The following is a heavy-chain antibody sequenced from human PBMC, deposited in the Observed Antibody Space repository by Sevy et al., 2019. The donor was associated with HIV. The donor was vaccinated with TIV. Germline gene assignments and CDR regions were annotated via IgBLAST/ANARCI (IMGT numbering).Heavy chain of an antibody. CDR3: ARHCTGSSCSHAFDI. D-gene: IGHD2-15*01. CDR2: INHSGGT. V-gene: IGHV4-34*01. J-gene: IGHJ3*02. CDR1: GGSFSGYY. Sequence: SETLSLTCAVYGGSFSGYYWSWIRQPPGKGLEWIGEINHSGGTNYNPSLKSRVAISVDTSKHHFSLKLNSVTAADTAVYYCARHCTGSSCSHAFDIWGQGTMVTVSS.